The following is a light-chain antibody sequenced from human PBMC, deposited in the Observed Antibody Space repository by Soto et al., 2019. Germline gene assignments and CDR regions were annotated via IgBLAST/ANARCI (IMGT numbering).Light chain of an antibody. CDR2: GNS. Sequence: QSVLTQPPSVSGAPGQRVTISCTGSSSNIGAGYDVHWYQQLPGTDPKLLIYGNSNRPSGVPDRFSGSKSGTSASLAITGLQAEDEADYSCQSFDSSLSAYVFGTGTKLTVL. V-gene: IGLV1-40*01. CDR3: QSFDSSLSAYV. J-gene: IGLJ1*01. CDR1: SSNIGAGYD.